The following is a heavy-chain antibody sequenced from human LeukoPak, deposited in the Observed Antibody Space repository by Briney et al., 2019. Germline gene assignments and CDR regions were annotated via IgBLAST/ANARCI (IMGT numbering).Heavy chain of an antibody. CDR1: GYSISSGYY. Sequence: SGTLSLTRTVSGYSISSGYYWGWFRQPPGKGLEWIGSFFHSGSTYYNPSLKSRVTISVDTSKNQFSLKLSSVTAADTAVYYCARVNYDYVWGSYRQSFDYWGQGTLVTVSS. V-gene: IGHV4-38-2*02. D-gene: IGHD3-16*02. CDR3: ARVNYDYVWGSYRQSFDY. J-gene: IGHJ4*02. CDR2: FFHSGST.